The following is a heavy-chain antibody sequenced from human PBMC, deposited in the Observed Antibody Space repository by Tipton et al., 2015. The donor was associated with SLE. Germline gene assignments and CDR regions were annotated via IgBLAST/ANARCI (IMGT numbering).Heavy chain of an antibody. D-gene: IGHD1-7*01. J-gene: IGHJ4*02. CDR2: VSHRGTT. V-gene: IGHV4-34*08. Sequence: TLSLTCAVYGGTSRDYFWSWIRQPPGKGLEWIGEVSHRGTTNYNPSLDSRVTISLDRFNNQFTLKMTSVTAADTAADYCANQNWNYYFWGQGNLVTVSS. CDR3: ANQNWNYYF. CDR1: GGTSRDYF.